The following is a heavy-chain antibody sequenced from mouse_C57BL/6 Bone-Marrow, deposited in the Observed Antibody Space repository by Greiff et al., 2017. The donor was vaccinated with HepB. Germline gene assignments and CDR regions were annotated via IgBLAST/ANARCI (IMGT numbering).Heavy chain of an antibody. J-gene: IGHJ3*01. CDR2: ISSGGSYT. Sequence: EVMLVESGGDLVKPGGSLKLSCAASGFTFSSYGMSWVRQTPDKRLEWVATISSGGSYTYYPDSVKGRFTISRDNAKNTLYLQMSSLKSEDTAMYYCARRGYYGSMFAYWGQGTLVTVSA. CDR1: GFTFSSYG. D-gene: IGHD1-1*01. V-gene: IGHV5-6*01. CDR3: ARRGYYGSMFAY.